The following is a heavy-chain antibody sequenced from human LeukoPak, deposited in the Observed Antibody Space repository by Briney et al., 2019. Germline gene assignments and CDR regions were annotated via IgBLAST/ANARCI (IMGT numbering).Heavy chain of an antibody. CDR1: GGAFSGDY. V-gene: IGHV4-34*01. CDR3: ASVIIAARHFDY. Sequence: SETLSLTCAVYGGAFSGDYWSWIRQPPGKGLEWIGEINHTGSTNYNPSLKSRVTISVDTSKNQFSLKLSSVTAADTAVYYCASVIIAARHFDYWGQGTLVTVSS. CDR2: INHTGST. J-gene: IGHJ4*02. D-gene: IGHD6-6*01.